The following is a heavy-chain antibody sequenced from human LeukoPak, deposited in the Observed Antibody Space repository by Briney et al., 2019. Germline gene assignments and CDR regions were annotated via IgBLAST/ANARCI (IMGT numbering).Heavy chain of an antibody. V-gene: IGHV4-39*07. CDR3: ARVLGVRYYDSSGYLYYYYMDV. CDR2: IYYSGST. D-gene: IGHD3-22*01. CDR1: GGSISSSSYY. Sequence: SETLSLTCTVSGGSISSSSYYWGWIRQPPGKGLEWIGSIYYSGSTYYNPSLKSRVTISVDTSKNQFSLKLSSVTAADMAVYYCARVLGVRYYDSSGYLYYYYMDVWGKGTTVTISS. J-gene: IGHJ6*03.